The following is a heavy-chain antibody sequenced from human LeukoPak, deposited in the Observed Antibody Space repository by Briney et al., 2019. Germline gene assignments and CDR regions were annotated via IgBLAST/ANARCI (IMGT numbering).Heavy chain of an antibody. CDR1: GGSISSSNYY. CDR3: ARDEEYSSGWYVGPLYFDY. D-gene: IGHD6-19*01. J-gene: IGHJ4*02. CDR2: IYYTAST. V-gene: IGHV4-39*02. Sequence: SETLSLTCTVSGGSISSSNYYWGWIRQPPGKGLEWIGTIYYTASTYYNSSLKSRVTIYVGTSKNQFSLRLKSVTAADTAVYYCARDEEYSSGWYVGPLYFDYWGQGTLVTVSS.